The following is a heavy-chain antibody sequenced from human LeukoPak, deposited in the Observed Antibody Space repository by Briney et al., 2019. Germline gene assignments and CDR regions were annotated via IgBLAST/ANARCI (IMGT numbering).Heavy chain of an antibody. CDR3: ARDWYSSGWSYTSYYYYYMDV. CDR1: GFTFSSYW. D-gene: IGHD6-19*01. CDR2: IKQDGSEK. V-gene: IGHV3-7*01. Sequence: PGGSLRLSCAASGFTFSSYWMSWVRQAPGKGLEWVANIKQDGSEKYYVDSVKGRFTISRDNAKNSLYLQMNSLRAEDTAVYYCARDWYSSGWSYTSYYYYYMDVWGKGTTVTVSS. J-gene: IGHJ6*03.